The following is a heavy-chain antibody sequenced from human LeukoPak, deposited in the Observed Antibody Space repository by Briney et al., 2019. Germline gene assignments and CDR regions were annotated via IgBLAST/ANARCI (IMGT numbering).Heavy chain of an antibody. D-gene: IGHD2-15*01. Sequence: ASVKVSCKASGYTFTSYGISWVRQAPGQGLEWMGWISAYNGNTNYAQKLQGRVTMTTDTSTSTAYMELRSLRSDDTAVYYCARDSRRYCSGGSCLPYFDYWGQGTLVTVSS. V-gene: IGHV1-18*01. CDR2: ISAYNGNT. CDR1: GYTFTSYG. J-gene: IGHJ4*02. CDR3: ARDSRRYCSGGSCLPYFDY.